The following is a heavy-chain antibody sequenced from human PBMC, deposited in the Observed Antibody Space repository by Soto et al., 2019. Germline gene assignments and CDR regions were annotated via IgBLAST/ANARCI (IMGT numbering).Heavy chain of an antibody. CDR2: IYYSGST. CDR3: AVLGTYYDFWSGPGHFDY. J-gene: IGHJ4*02. D-gene: IGHD3-3*01. CDR1: GGSISSGGYY. V-gene: IGHV4-31*03. Sequence: SETLSLTCTVSGGSISSGGYYWSWIRLHPGKGLEWIGYIYYSGSTYYNPSLKSRVTISVDTSKNQFSLKLSSVTAADTAVYYCAVLGTYYDFWSGPGHFDYWGQGTLVTVSS.